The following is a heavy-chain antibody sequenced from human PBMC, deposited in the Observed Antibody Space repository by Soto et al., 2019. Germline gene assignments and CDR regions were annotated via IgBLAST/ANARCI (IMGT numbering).Heavy chain of an antibody. CDR3: ARAARSYDFWSGYYERATYYGMDV. V-gene: IGHV4-39*01. CDR2: IYYSGST. CDR1: GGSISSSSYY. J-gene: IGHJ6*02. Sequence: PSETLSLTCTVSGGSISSSSYYWGWIRQPPGKGLEWIGSIYYSGSTYYNPSLKSRVTISVDTSKNQFSLKLSSVTAADTAVYYCARAARSYDFWSGYYERATYYGMDVWGQGTMVTVSS. D-gene: IGHD3-3*01.